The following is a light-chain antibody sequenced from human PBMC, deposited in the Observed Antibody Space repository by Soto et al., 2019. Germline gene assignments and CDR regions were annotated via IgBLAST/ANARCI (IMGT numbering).Light chain of an antibody. CDR1: QNIRSR. Sequence: IHLTQSASSISASVGHRVTIICRASQNIRSRLAWFQQKPGKAPKFLIYDASSLESGVPQRFSGIGSGTEFTLTISSLKTDDFSTYYCQQYHSYWTFGQGTKVDIK. V-gene: IGKV1-5*02. J-gene: IGKJ1*01. CDR2: DAS. CDR3: QQYHSYWT.